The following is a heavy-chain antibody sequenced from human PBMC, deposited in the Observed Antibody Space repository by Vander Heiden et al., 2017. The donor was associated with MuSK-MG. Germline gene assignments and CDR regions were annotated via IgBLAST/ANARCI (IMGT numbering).Heavy chain of an antibody. V-gene: IGHV3-48*02. CDR3: ARDTSRALWFGELLDVDY. Sequence: EVQLVESGGGLVQPGGSLRLSCAASGFTFSSYRMNWVRQAPGKGLEWVSYISSSSSTIYYADSVKGRFTISRDNAKNSLYLQMNSLRDEDTAVYYCARDTSRALWFGELLDVDYWGQGTLVTVSS. CDR2: ISSSSSTI. D-gene: IGHD3-10*01. CDR1: GFTFSSYR. J-gene: IGHJ4*02.